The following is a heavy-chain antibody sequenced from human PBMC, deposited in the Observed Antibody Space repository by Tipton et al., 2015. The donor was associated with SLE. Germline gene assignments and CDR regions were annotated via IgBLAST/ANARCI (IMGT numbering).Heavy chain of an antibody. D-gene: IGHD3-3*01. CDR3: ARSHYDFWSGYSDY. CDR1: GGTFSGYA. CDR2: IIPIFGTA. Sequence: QLVQSGAEVKKPGSSVKVSCMASGGTFSGYAISWVRQAPGQGLEWMGGIIPIFGTANYAQKFQGRVTITADESTSTAYMELSSLRSEDTAVYYCARSHYDFWSGYSDYWGQGTLVTVSS. V-gene: IGHV1-69*01. J-gene: IGHJ4*02.